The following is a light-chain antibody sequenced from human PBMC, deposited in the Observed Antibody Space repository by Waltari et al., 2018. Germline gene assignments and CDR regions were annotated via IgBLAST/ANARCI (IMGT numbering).Light chain of an antibody. V-gene: IGLV4-69*01. CDR3: QTWGTGIRV. Sequence: QVVLTQSPSASASLGASVKLTCTLSGGHSGYAIAWHQQQPEKGPRYLMKLNSGGSHTKGDAIPDRFSGSSSGAERYLTISSLQSEDEADYYCQTWGTGIRVFGGGTRLTVL. CDR2: LNSGGSH. CDR1: GGHSGYA. J-gene: IGLJ3*02.